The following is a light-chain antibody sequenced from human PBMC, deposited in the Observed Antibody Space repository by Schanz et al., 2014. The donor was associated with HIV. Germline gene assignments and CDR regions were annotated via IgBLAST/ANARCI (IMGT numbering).Light chain of an antibody. CDR2: GAS. V-gene: IGKV3-20*01. J-gene: IGKJ2*01. CDR1: QIIGSAY. Sequence: EIVLTQSPGTLSLSPGERVTLSCRASQIIGSAYLAWYQQKPGQTPRVLIYGASNRATGVPGRFSGSGSGTDFTLTISSLEPEDFAVYYCQQYGSSPRYTFGQWTKLEIK. CDR3: QQYGSSPRYT.